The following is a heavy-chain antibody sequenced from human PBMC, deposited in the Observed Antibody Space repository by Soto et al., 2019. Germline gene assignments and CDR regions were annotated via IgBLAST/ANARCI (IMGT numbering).Heavy chain of an antibody. CDR1: GGLFSSYP. CDR3: ARGGSGYTWFNEF. Sequence: AVKVSCKASGGLFSSYPISWVRQGPGQGLEWMGGIIPVFQTAYYTQRFQGRVTITADESTNTAYMELSSLRSEDTAIYYCARGGSGYTWFNEFWGQGTLVTVSS. J-gene: IGHJ4*02. CDR2: IIPVFQTA. D-gene: IGHD3-22*01. V-gene: IGHV1-69*13.